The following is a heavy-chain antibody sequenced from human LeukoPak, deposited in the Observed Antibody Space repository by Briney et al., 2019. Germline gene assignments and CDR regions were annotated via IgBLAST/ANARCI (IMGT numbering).Heavy chain of an antibody. CDR1: GFTFSSYW. Sequence: GGSLRLSCAASGFTFSSYWMHWVRQAPGKGLVWVSRINSDGSSTSYADSVKGRFTISRDNAKNTLYLQMNSLRAEDTAVYYCARELGTSYYYYGMDVWGQGTTVTVSS. D-gene: IGHD7-27*01. J-gene: IGHJ6*02. CDR2: INSDGSST. V-gene: IGHV3-74*01. CDR3: ARELGTSYYYYGMDV.